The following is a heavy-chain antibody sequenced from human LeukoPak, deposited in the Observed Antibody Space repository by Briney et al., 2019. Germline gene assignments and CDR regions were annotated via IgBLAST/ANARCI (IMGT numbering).Heavy chain of an antibody. J-gene: IGHJ4*02. D-gene: IGHD2-21*02. Sequence: SETLSLTCTVSGGSISSGGYYWSWIRQHPGKGLEWLGYIYYSGSTYYNPSLKSRVTISVDTSKNQFSLKLSSVTAADTAVYYCARDGGDSGSFDYWGQGTLVTVSS. V-gene: IGHV4-31*03. CDR2: IYYSGST. CDR1: GGSISSGGYY. CDR3: ARDGGDSGSFDY.